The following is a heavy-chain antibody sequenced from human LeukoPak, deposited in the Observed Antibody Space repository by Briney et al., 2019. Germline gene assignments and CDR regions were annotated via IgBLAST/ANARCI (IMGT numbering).Heavy chain of an antibody. D-gene: IGHD3-10*01. CDR3: ARDFGYYGSGSRGFVFDP. CDR1: GGSISSGSYY. Sequence: KSSQTLSLTCTVSGGSISSGSYYWSWIRQPAGKGLEWIGRIYTSGSTNYNPSLKSRVTISVDTSKNQFSLKLSSVTAADTAVHYCARDFGYYGSGSRGFVFDPWGQGTLVTVSS. J-gene: IGHJ5*02. CDR2: IYTSGST. V-gene: IGHV4-61*02.